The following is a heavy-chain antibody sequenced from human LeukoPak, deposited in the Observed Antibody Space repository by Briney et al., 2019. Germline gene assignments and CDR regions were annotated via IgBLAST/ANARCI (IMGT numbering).Heavy chain of an antibody. J-gene: IGHJ5*02. V-gene: IGHV3-53*01. CDR2: INSSGDT. Sequence: GGSLRLSCAVSGFTVSSKYMSWVRQAPGKGLEWVSVINSSGDTYYADSVKGCFSISRDNSENTVFLQMNSLRAEDTAIYYCARFTAGWFDPWGQGTLVTVSS. D-gene: IGHD3-16*01. CDR3: ARFTAGWFDP. CDR1: GFTVSSKY.